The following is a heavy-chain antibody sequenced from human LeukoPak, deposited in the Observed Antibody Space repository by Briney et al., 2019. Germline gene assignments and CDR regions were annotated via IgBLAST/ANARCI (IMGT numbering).Heavy chain of an antibody. CDR2: IKHDGNEK. Sequence: GGSLRLSCAASGFTFSSYWMTWVRQAPGKGLEWVANIKHDGNEKYYVDSVKGRFTISRDNAKNSLYLQMNSLTADDTAVYYCARGGSCSDYWGQGTLVTVSS. CDR3: ARGGSCSDY. J-gene: IGHJ4*02. D-gene: IGHD3-22*01. V-gene: IGHV3-7*04. CDR1: GFTFSSYW.